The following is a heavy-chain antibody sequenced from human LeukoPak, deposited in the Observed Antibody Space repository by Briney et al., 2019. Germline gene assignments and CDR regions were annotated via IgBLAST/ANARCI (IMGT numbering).Heavy chain of an antibody. Sequence: GGSLRLSCAASGFTFSDHYMSWIRQAPGKGLEWISCISSSGSSIYYADSVKGRFTISRDNAKNSVYLQMNSLRDEDTAVYYCARDVEKRLVLGRFDPWGQGSLVTVSS. CDR1: GFTFSDHY. J-gene: IGHJ5*02. V-gene: IGHV3-11*01. CDR3: ARDVEKRLVLGRFDP. CDR2: ISSSGSSI. D-gene: IGHD6-25*01.